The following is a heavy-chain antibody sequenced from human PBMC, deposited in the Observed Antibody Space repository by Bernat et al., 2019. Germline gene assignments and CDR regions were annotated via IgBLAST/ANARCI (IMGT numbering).Heavy chain of an antibody. D-gene: IGHD2-2*01. V-gene: IGHV3-7*03. J-gene: IGHJ4*02. CDR1: GFTFSSYQ. CDR3: ARDYPWDCSSTSCPGPLDY. Sequence: EVQLVESGGGLSQPGGSLRLSCAASGFTFSSYQMSWVRRSPGKGLEWVATVRQGGSETSYVDSVRGRFIISRDNARNSVYLQMNNLRVEDTAVYYCARDYPWDCSSTSCPGPLDYWGQGTLVTVTS. CDR2: VRQGGSET.